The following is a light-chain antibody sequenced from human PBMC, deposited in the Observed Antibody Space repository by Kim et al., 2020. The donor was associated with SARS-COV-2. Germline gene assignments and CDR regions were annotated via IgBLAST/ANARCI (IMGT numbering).Light chain of an antibody. CDR2: EVS. V-gene: IGLV2-8*01. Sequence: QSALTQPPSASGSPGQSVTISCTGTSSDVGGYNYVSWYQQHPGNAPKLMIYEVSKRPSGVPDRFSGSKSGNTASLTVSGLQAEDEADYYCSSYAGSNNFWVFGGGTQLTVL. J-gene: IGLJ3*02. CDR3: SSYAGSNNFWV. CDR1: SSDVGGYNY.